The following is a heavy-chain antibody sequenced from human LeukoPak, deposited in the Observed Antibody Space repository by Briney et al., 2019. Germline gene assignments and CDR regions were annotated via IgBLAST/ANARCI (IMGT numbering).Heavy chain of an antibody. CDR3: ASARDRAVDAFDI. J-gene: IGHJ3*02. CDR1: GGSISSGGYY. V-gene: IGHV4-31*03. D-gene: IGHD2-21*02. CDR2: IYYSGST. Sequence: PSQTLSLTCTVSGGSISSGGYYWSWIRQHPGKGLEWIGYIYYSGSTYYNPSLKCRVTISVDTSKNQFSLKLSSVTAADTAVYYCASARDRAVDAFDIWGQGTMVTVSS.